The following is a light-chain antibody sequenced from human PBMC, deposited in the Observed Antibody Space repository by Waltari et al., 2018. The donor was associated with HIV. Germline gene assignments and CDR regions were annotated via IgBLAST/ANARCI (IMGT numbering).Light chain of an antibody. V-gene: IGLV2-23*01. CDR1: GSDVGGCTF. CDR2: EGT. CDR3: CSCATPNTRV. Sequence: QSALTQPAPGSGSPGQSISISCTGPGSDVGGCTFVSWYQQHPGKAPKLLIYEGTKRPSGVSNRFSASKSGNTASLTISGLQAEDEADYYCCSCATPNTRVFGGGTKLTVL. J-gene: IGLJ3*02.